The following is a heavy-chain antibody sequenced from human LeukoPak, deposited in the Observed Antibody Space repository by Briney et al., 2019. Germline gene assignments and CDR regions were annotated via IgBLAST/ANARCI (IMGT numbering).Heavy chain of an antibody. Sequence: ASVKASCKASGYTFTSYYMHWVRQAPGQGLEWMGIINPSGGSTSYAQKFQGRVTMTRDTSASTVYMELSSLRSEDTAVYYCARDQTYYYDSRGYMAYYFDYWGQGTLVTVSS. CDR2: INPSGGST. CDR3: ARDQTYYYDSRGYMAYYFDY. D-gene: IGHD3-22*01. CDR1: GYTFTSYY. V-gene: IGHV1-46*01. J-gene: IGHJ4*02.